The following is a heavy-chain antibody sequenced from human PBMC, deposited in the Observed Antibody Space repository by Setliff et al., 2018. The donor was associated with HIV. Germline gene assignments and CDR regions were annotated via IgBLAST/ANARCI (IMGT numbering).Heavy chain of an antibody. CDR1: GFTFDNYW. D-gene: IGHD3-9*01. V-gene: IGHV3-7*03. CDR2: IKQDGSEK. Sequence: HPGGSLRLSCVASGFTFDNYWMSWVRQLPGKGLERVATIKQDGSEKYYGDAVKGRLTISGDNAKSSLYLQMNSLRAEDTALYYSARENNRGWHWLDPFDYWGQGTLVTVSS. CDR3: ARENNRGWHWLDPFDY. J-gene: IGHJ4*02.